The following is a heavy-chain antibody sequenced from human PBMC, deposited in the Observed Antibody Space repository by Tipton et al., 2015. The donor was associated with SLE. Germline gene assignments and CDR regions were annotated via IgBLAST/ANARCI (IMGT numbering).Heavy chain of an antibody. D-gene: IGHD3-22*01. CDR2: VFSSGTT. CDR3: ARYFYDSSGVCLFDL. CDR1: SGSVSSGAYY. J-gene: IGHJ4*02. Sequence: TLSLTCTVSSGSVSSGAYYWSWIRQHPGKGLEWIGYVFSSGTTYYNPSLHGRLSMSLDTSKNQLSLQLSSVTSADTAVYYCARYFYDSSGVCLFDLWGQGTLVTVSS. V-gene: IGHV4-31*03.